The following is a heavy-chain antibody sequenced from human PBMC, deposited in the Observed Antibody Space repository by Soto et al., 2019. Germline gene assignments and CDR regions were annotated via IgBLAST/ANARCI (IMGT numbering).Heavy chain of an antibody. Sequence: SDTLSLTCTFSGVSVSRNSNSWGWIRQSAGKGLEWIGTIYSSENTYYNPSLLSRVTISVDTSKNEFSLRLSSVTAADTAVYYCARLNGYCVSTNCHGYYGMDVWGQGTTVS. V-gene: IGHV4-39*01. CDR3: ARLNGYCVSTNCHGYYGMDV. CDR1: GVSVSRNSNS. CDR2: IYSSENT. D-gene: IGHD2-2*03. J-gene: IGHJ6*02.